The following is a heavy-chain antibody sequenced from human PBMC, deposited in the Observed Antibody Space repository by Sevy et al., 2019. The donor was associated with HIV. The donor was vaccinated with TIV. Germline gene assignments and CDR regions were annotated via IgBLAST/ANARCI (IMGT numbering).Heavy chain of an antibody. Sequence: SGPTLVNPTQTLTLTCTFSGFSLSTSGVGVGWIRQPPGKALEWLALIYWDDNKRYSPSLRSRLTITKDTSKNQVVLTMTNMDPVDTATYYCAHSLYGVYIGGYFDYWGQGTLVTVSS. D-gene: IGHD4-17*01. J-gene: IGHJ4*02. CDR2: IYWDDNK. CDR1: GFSLSTSGVG. CDR3: AHSLYGVYIGGYFDY. V-gene: IGHV2-5*02.